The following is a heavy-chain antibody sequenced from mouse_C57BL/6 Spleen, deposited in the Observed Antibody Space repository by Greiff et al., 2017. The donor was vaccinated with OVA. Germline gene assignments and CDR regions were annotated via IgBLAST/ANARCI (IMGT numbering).Heavy chain of an antibody. D-gene: IGHD1-1*01. CDR1: GYTFTSYW. CDR2: IHPNSGST. CDR3: ASGITTVVEGFAY. J-gene: IGHJ3*01. V-gene: IGHV1-64*01. Sequence: QVQLQQPGAELVKPGASVKLSCKASGYTFTSYWLHWVKQRPGQGLEWIGMIHPNSGSTNYNEKFKSKATLTVDKSSSTAYMQLSSLTSEDSAVYYCASGITTVVEGFAYWGQGTLVTVSA.